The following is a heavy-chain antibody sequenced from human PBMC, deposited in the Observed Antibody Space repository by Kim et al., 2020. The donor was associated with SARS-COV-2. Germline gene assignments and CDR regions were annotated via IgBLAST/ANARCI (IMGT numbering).Heavy chain of an antibody. CDR3: ARERLATYYYDSSGYYFDY. J-gene: IGHJ4*02. D-gene: IGHD3-22*01. Sequence: GGSLRLSCAASGFTFSSYSMNWVRQAPGKGLEWVSSISSSSSYIYYADSVKGRFTISRDNAKNSMYLQMNSLRAEDTAVYYCARERLATYYYDSSGYYFDYWGQGTLVTVSS. V-gene: IGHV3-21*01. CDR1: GFTFSSYS. CDR2: ISSSSSYI.